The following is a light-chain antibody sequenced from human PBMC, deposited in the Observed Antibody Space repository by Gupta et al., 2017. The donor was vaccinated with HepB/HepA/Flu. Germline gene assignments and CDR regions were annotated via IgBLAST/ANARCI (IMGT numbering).Light chain of an antibody. J-gene: IGKJ1*01. CDR3: QQSSSSPWT. V-gene: IGKV6-21*01. Sequence: VTPKEKVTITCRPSQNIGSSLHWYQQKPDQSPKLLIQYASQSFSGVPPRFSGSGYGTDFTLTIKSLEAEDAATYYCQQSSSSPWTFGQGTKVVIK. CDR1: QNIGSS. CDR2: YAS.